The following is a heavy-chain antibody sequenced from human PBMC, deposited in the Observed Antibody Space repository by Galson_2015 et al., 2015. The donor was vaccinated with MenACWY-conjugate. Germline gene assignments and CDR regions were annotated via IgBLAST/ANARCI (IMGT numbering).Heavy chain of an antibody. CDR2: IYPNGVTT. D-gene: IGHD6-19*01. J-gene: IGHJ4*02. CDR1: GFTFSSYS. V-gene: IGHV3-23*01. CDR3: AKDRQPDSGWNFDH. Sequence: SLRLSCAASGFTFSSYSMNWVRQAPGKGLEWVSAIYPNGVTTYYAESVKGRFTISRDNSKNTVYLQMNSLRAEDTAVYYCAKDRQPDSGWNFDHWGQGTLVTVSS.